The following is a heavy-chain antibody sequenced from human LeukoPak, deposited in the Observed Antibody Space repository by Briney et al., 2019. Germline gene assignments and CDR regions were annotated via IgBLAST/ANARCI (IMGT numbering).Heavy chain of an antibody. Sequence: PGRSLRLSCAASGFTFSSYAMHWVRQAPGKGLEWVAVISYDGSNKYYADSVKGRFTISRDNSKNTLYLQMNSLRAEDTAVYYCARDQKWELLDSPIIEYWGQGTLVTVSS. J-gene: IGHJ4*02. CDR3: ARDQKWELLDSPIIEY. V-gene: IGHV3-30-3*01. D-gene: IGHD1-26*01. CDR2: ISYDGSNK. CDR1: GFTFSSYA.